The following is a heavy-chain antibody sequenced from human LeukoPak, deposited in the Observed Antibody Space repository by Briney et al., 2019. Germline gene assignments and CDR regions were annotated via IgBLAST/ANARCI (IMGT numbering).Heavy chain of an antibody. D-gene: IGHD2-8*01. CDR1: GFTFSTYA. CDR2: ISASGVST. V-gene: IGHV3-23*01. J-gene: IGHJ5*02. CDR3: AKSLVGVFRGFDP. Sequence: GSLGLSCATSGFTFSTYAMSWVRQAPGKGLEWVSAISASGVSTYSADSVKGRFTISRDNSKNTLYLQRNSLRAEDTAVYYCAKSLVGVFRGFDPWGQGTLVTVSS.